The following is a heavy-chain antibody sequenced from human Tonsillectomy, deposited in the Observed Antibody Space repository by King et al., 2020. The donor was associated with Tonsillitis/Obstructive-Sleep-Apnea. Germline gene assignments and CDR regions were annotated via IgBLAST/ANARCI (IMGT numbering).Heavy chain of an antibody. Sequence: VQLQQWGAGLLKPSETLSLTCAVYGGSFSGYYWSWIRQPPGKGLEWIGEINHSGSTNYNPSLKSRVIISVDTSKNQFSLKLSSVTAADTAVYYCAVGTNYYYYYMDVWGKGTTVTVPS. CDR3: AVGTNYYYYYMDV. CDR2: INHSGST. CDR1: GGSFSGYY. D-gene: IGHD1-26*01. V-gene: IGHV4-34*01. J-gene: IGHJ6*03.